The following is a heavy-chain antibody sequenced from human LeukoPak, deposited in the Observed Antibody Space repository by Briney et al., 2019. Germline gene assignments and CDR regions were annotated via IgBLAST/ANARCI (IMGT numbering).Heavy chain of an antibody. CDR3: TTPELQYGDYYYYYYMDV. V-gene: IGHV3-73*01. Sequence: PGGALRLSCAASGFTFSGSVMHWVRQASGKGLEWVGRIRSKANSYPTAYAASVKGRFTISRDDSKKTAYLQMNSLKTEDTAVYYCTTPELQYGDYYYYYYMDVWGKGTTVTVSS. CDR1: GFTFSGSV. D-gene: IGHD4-17*01. CDR2: IRSKANSYPT. J-gene: IGHJ6*03.